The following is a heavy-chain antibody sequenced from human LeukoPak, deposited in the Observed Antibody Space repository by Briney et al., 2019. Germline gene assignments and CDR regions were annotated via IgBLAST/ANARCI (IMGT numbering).Heavy chain of an antibody. Sequence: GASVKVSCKASGYTFTSYAMRWVRQAPGQRLEWMGWINAGNGNTKYSQEFQGRVTITRDTSASTAYMELSSLRSEDMAVYYCARDNGYGDYHFDYWGQGTLVTVSS. D-gene: IGHD4-17*01. CDR2: INAGNGNT. CDR1: GYTFTSYA. CDR3: ARDNGYGDYHFDY. J-gene: IGHJ4*02. V-gene: IGHV1-3*03.